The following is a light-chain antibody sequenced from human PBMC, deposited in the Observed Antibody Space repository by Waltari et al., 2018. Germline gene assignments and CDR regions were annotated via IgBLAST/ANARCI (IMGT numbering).Light chain of an antibody. V-gene: IGKV1-39*01. CDR2: AAS. CDR3: QQSYSTLWT. Sequence: DIQMTQSPSSLSASVGDRVTITCRASQSISSDLNWYQQKPGKAPKLLIYAASSLQSGVPSRFSGSGSGTDFTLTISSLQPEDFATYYCQQSYSTLWTFGQGTKVEIK. J-gene: IGKJ1*01. CDR1: QSISSD.